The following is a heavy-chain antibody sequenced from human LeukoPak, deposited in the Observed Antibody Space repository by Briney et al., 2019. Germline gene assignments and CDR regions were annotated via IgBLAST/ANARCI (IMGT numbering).Heavy chain of an antibody. CDR2: ISSGSSTI. CDR1: GFSFSTYT. Sequence: QPGGSLRLSCAASGFSFSTYTMNWVRQAPGKGLDWVSYISSGSSTIYYADSVKGRFTISRDNAKNSLCLQMNSLRDEDTAVYYCARENIVVVTAIRDAFDIWGQGTIVTVSS. CDR3: ARENIVVVTAIRDAFDI. D-gene: IGHD2-21*02. J-gene: IGHJ3*02. V-gene: IGHV3-48*02.